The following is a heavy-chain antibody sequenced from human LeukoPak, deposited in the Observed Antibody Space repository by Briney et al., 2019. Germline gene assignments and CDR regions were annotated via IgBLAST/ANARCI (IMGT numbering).Heavy chain of an antibody. J-gene: IGHJ4*02. CDR2: IKQDGSEK. D-gene: IGHD6-19*01. Sequence: GGSLRLSCAASGFTFSSYWMSWVRQAPGKGLEWVANIKQDGSEKYYVDSVKGRFAISRDNAKNSLYLQMNGLRAEDTAVYYCARTVAGLLPDYWGQGTLVTVSS. V-gene: IGHV3-7*01. CDR1: GFTFSSYW. CDR3: ARTVAGLLPDY.